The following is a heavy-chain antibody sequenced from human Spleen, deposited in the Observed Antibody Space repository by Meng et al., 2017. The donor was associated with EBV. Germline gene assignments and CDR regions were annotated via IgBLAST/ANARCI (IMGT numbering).Heavy chain of an antibody. Sequence: QVQLLQSGAEVMQPGASVKVSCKASGYTFTTYAMHWVRQAPGQGLEWMGGIIPMFGTANYAQKFQGRVTITADVFTSTAYMELSSLRSEDTAVYYCARIEDTALDHYFDYWGQGTLVTVSS. D-gene: IGHD5-18*01. CDR2: IIPMFGTA. CDR1: GYTFTTYA. J-gene: IGHJ4*02. V-gene: IGHV1-69*13. CDR3: ARIEDTALDHYFDY.